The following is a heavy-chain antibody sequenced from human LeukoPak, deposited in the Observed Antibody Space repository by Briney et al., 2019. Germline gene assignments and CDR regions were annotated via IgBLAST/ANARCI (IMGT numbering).Heavy chain of an antibody. J-gene: IGHJ4*02. Sequence: SETLSLTCTVSVGSISSSSYYWGWIRQPPGKGLEWIGSIYYSGSTYYNPSLKSRVTISVDTSKNKFSLKLSSVTAADTAVYYCARTPPARDFDYWGQGTLVTVSS. CDR2: IYYSGST. D-gene: IGHD6-6*01. V-gene: IGHV4-39*01. CDR1: VGSISSSSYY. CDR3: ARTPPARDFDY.